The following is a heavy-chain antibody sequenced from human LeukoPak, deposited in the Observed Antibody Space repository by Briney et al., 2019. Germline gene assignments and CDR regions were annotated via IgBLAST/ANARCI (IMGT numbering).Heavy chain of an antibody. V-gene: IGHV4-39*07. CDR2: IYYSGST. J-gene: IGHJ4*02. D-gene: IGHD1-14*01. CDR3: ARGLAGTGHDY. CDR1: GGSISSSSYY. Sequence: SSETLSLTCTVSGGSISSSSYYWGWIRQPPGKGLEWIGSIYYSGSTYYNPSLKSRVTISVDTSKNQFSLKLSSVTAADTAVYYCARGLAGTGHDYWGQGTLVTVSS.